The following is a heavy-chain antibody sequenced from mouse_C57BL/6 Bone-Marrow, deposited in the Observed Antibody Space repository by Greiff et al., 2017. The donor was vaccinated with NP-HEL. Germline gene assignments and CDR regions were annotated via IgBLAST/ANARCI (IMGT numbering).Heavy chain of an antibody. D-gene: IGHD3-3*01. CDR2: IAPNSGGT. J-gene: IGHJ3*01. Sequence: VQLQQPGAELVKPGASVKLSCKASGYTFTSYWMHWVKQRPGRGLEWIGRIAPNSGGTKYNEKFKSKATLPVDKPSSTAYMQLSSLTSEDSAVYYCARDEDSRGFAYWGQGTLVTVSA. CDR1: GYTFTSYW. CDR3: ARDEDSRGFAY. V-gene: IGHV1-72*01.